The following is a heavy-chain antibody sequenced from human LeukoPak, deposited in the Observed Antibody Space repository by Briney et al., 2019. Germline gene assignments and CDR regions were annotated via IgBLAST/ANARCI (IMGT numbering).Heavy chain of an antibody. D-gene: IGHD3-10*01. CDR3: AKDRGFYGSATYYFDY. CDR1: GFTFSSHA. V-gene: IGHV3-23*01. CDR2: IGKSGANP. J-gene: IGHJ4*02. Sequence: PGGSLRLSCAASGFTFSSHAMNWVRQAPGKGLEWVSGIGKSGANPHYADSVKGRFTISRDNSKNTLFLQMNSLRAEDTAVYFCAKDRGFYGSATYYFDYWGQGTMVTVSS.